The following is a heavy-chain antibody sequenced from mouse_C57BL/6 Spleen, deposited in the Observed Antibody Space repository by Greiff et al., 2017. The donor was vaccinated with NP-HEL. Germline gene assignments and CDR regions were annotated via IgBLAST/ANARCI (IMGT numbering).Heavy chain of an antibody. J-gene: IGHJ3*01. Sequence: LKQSGAELVRPGASVKLSCTASGFNIKDDYMHWVKQRPEQGLEWIGWIDPENGDTEYASKFQGKATITADTSSNTAYLQPSSLTSEDTAVYYFTTDYSNYLAWFAYWGQGTLVTVSA. CDR3: TTDYSNYLAWFAY. CDR1: GFNIKDDY. V-gene: IGHV14-4*01. CDR2: IDPENGDT. D-gene: IGHD2-5*01.